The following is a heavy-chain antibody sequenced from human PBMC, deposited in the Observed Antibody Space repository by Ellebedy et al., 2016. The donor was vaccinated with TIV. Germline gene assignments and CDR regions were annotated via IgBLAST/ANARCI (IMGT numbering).Heavy chain of an antibody. D-gene: IGHD2-8*01. J-gene: IGHJ5*02. CDR2: ISSSSSTI. CDR3: ARDWQWAFDP. Sequence: GESLKISCAASGFTFSSYSMNWVRQAPGKGLEWVSYISSSSSTIYYADSVKGRFTISRDNSKNSQYLQMNSLRVEDTAVYYCARDWQWAFDPWGQGTLVTVS. V-gene: IGHV3-48*04. CDR1: GFTFSSYS.